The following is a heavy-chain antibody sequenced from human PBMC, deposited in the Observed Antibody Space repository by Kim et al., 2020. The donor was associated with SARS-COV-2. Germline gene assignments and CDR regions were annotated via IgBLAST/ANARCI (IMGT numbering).Heavy chain of an antibody. D-gene: IGHD2-15*01. Sequence: SETLSLTCTVSGGSISSGGYYWNWIRQHPGKGLEWIASIYHSGGTYYNPSLKSRLTISIDTSKNQFSLKLSSVTAADTAVYHCARSGPASYYYGVNVWGQGTTVTVSS. CDR1: GGSISSGGYY. V-gene: IGHV4-31*03. J-gene: IGHJ6*02. CDR3: ARSGPASYYYGVNV. CDR2: IYHSGGT.